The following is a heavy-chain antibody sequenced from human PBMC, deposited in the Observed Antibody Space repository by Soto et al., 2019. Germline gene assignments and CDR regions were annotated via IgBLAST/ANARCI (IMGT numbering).Heavy chain of an antibody. CDR1: GGSVSSGSYY. D-gene: IGHD3-22*01. V-gene: IGHV4-61*01. J-gene: IGHJ4*02. CDR3: ARVDYDSSGFIDY. Sequence: SETLSPTCTVSGGSVSSGSYYWSWIRQPPGKGLEWIGYIYYSGSTNYNHSLKSRVTISVDTSKNQFSLKLSSVTAADTAVYYCARVDYDSSGFIDYWGQGTLVTVSS. CDR2: IYYSGST.